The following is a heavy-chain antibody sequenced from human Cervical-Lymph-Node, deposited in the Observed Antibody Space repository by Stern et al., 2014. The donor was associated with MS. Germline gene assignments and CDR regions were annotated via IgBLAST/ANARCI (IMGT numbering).Heavy chain of an antibody. CDR1: GFSLSTDGVA. V-gene: IGHV2-5*02. CDR2: LYWDDDK. D-gene: IGHD3-10*01. CDR3: AHRRLILLRFGEAADPFDV. Sequence: QITLKESGPTLVKPTQTLTLTCSFSGFSLSTDGVAVGWIRQPPGKALEWLALLYWDDDKRYSSSLKSRLTITKDTTTNQVVLTMTNMDPVDTGTYYCAHRRLILLRFGEAADPFDVWGQGTTVTVSS. J-gene: IGHJ3*01.